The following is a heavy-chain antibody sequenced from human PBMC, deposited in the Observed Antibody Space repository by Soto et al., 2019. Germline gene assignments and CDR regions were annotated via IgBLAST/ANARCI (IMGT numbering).Heavy chain of an antibody. CDR1: GYTFTGYY. CDR2: INHNSGGT. Sequence: QVQLVQSGAEVKKPGASVKVSCKASGYTFTGYYMHWVRQAPGQGLEWMGWINHNSGGTNYAQKFQGWVTMTRDTSISTAYMELSRLRSDDTAVYYCARSSVHYYYGMDVWGQGTTVTVSS. CDR3: ARSSVHYYYGMDV. J-gene: IGHJ6*02. D-gene: IGHD6-19*01. V-gene: IGHV1-2*04.